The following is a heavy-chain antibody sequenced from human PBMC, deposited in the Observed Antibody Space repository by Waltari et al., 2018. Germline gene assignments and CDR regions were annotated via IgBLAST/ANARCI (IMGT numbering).Heavy chain of an antibody. CDR3: ARHLYSIDYLELGY. D-gene: IGHD3-22*01. CDR2: ISDSGVIT. Sequence: EVHLLESGGGLAQPGGSLRLSCAAAGFNFTSAAMSWVRQAPGKGLEWVSGISDSGVITKYADSVKGRFTVSRDNSKNTVFLQLNSLRAEDTAIYYCARHLYSIDYLELGYWGQGTLVTVSS. J-gene: IGHJ4*02. CDR1: GFNFTSAA. V-gene: IGHV3-23*01.